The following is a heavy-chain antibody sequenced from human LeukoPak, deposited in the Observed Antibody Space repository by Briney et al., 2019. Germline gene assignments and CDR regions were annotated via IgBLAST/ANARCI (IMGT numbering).Heavy chain of an antibody. Sequence: SDTLSLTCTVSGYSITSVYYLTSLRQPPWKGLEFMGNIYHSGSTYYNPPLTTRVTISVETSKNHVSPKLRSVTAADTSVLYCTRAVDDYADQSIDYWGQGILVNGSS. J-gene: IGHJ4*02. D-gene: IGHD4-17*01. CDR3: TRAVDDYADQSIDY. CDR2: IYHSGST. CDR1: GYSITSVYY. V-gene: IGHV4-38-2*02.